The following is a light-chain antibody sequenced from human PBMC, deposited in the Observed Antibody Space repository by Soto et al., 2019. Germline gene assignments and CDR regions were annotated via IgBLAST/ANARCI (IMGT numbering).Light chain of an antibody. CDR3: QSSDGNNMV. J-gene: IGLJ2*01. V-gene: IGLV6-57*02. Sequence: NFMLTQPHSVSESPGKTVTISCTGSSGSIASGYVQWYQQRPGSAPTTLIYEDNQRPAGVADRFSGSIDSSSNSASLTISGLRPEDEADYYCQSSDGNNMVFGGGTKVTVL. CDR1: SGSIASGY. CDR2: EDN.